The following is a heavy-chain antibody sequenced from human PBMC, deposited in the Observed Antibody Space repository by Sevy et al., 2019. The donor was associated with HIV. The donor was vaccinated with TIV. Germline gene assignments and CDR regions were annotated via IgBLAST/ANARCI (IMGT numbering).Heavy chain of an antibody. D-gene: IGHD3-10*01. CDR2: ITSESGYK. CDR1: GFTFSNSN. J-gene: IGHJ2*01. CDR3: ARDRVQPSHWYFDL. Sequence: GGSLRLSCAGAGFTFSNSNMNWVRQAPGKGLQWVSSITSESGYKYYADSVKGRLIISRDNAKNSVYLQMNSLRADDTAVYYCARDRVQPSHWYFDLWGRGTLVTVSS. V-gene: IGHV3-21*01.